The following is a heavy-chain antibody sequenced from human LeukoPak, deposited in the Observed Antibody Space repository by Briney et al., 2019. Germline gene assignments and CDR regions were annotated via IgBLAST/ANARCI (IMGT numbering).Heavy chain of an antibody. V-gene: IGHV1-2*02. D-gene: IGHD6-13*01. Sequence: ASVKVSCKASGYTFTGYYMHWVRQAPGQGLEWMGWINPNTGGTNFAQKFQGRVTMTRDTSINTAYMELNRLSSDDTAVYFCARRSSWYFFDYWGQGTLATVSS. J-gene: IGHJ4*02. CDR2: INPNTGGT. CDR3: ARRSSWYFFDY. CDR1: GYTFTGYY.